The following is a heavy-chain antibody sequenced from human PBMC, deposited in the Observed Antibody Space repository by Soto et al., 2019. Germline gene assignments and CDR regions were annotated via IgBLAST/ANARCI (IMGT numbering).Heavy chain of an antibody. CDR1: GGSFSGYY. Sequence: SETLSLTCAVYGGSFSGYYWSWIRQPPGKGLEWIGEINHSGSTNYNPSLKSRVTISVDTSKNQFSLKLSSVTAADTAVYYCARGDCSSTSCRYYYYYYGMDVWGQGTTVTVSS. CDR3: ARGDCSSTSCRYYYYYYGMDV. J-gene: IGHJ6*02. V-gene: IGHV4-34*01. CDR2: INHSGST. D-gene: IGHD2-2*01.